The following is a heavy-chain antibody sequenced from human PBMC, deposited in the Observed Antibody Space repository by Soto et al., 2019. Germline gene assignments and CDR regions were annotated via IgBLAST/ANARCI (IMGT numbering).Heavy chain of an antibody. J-gene: IGHJ4*02. D-gene: IGHD3-16*01. CDR3: ARAHRWAFDY. CDR2: IGLNSGTI. Sequence: EVQLVESGGGLVQPGGNLRLSCVASGFTFDSYAMNWVRQAPGKGLEWLSYIGLNSGTIDYSDSVEGRFTISRDDGKSSLYLQMNSLRDEDTAVYFCARAHRWAFDYWGRGTLVTVTS. V-gene: IGHV3-48*02. CDR1: GFTFDSYA.